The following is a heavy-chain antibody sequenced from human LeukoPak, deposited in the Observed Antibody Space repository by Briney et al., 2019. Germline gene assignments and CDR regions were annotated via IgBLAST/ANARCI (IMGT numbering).Heavy chain of an antibody. Sequence: PGGSLRLSCAASGFTFSGFGMHWVRQAPGKGLEWVSYISSSAATIYYADSVKGRFTISRDNAKKSLYLQMNSLRAEDTAVYYCARGPYDYVWGSYRRDYFDYWGQGTLVTVSS. CDR3: ARGPYDYVWGSYRRDYFDY. CDR1: GFTFSGFG. J-gene: IGHJ4*02. D-gene: IGHD3-16*02. CDR2: ISSSAATI. V-gene: IGHV3-48*04.